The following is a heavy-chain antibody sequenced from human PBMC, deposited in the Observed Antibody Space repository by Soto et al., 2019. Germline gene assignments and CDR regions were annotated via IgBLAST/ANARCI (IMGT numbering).Heavy chain of an antibody. CDR3: AKDHIVAAAPDY. J-gene: IGHJ4*02. V-gene: IGHV3-30*18. CDR1: GFTFDTYG. CDR2: ISYDGSNR. Sequence: QVQLVESGGGVVQPGRSLRLSCAASGFTFDTYGMHWVRQAPGKGLEWVAVISYDGSNRYYADSVKGRFTISRDNSKNTQYLQMNSLRSEDTAVYYCAKDHIVAAAPDYWGQGTLVTVSP. D-gene: IGHD2-2*01.